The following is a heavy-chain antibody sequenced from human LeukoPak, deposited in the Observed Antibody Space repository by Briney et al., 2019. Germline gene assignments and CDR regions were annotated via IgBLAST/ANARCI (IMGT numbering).Heavy chain of an antibody. J-gene: IGHJ4*02. CDR1: GGTFSSYA. CDR3: ARDRGDSSGWYNFDY. Sequence: SVKVSCKASGGTFSSYAISWVRQAPGQGLEWMGGIIPIFGTANYAQKFQGRVTITADESTSTAYMELSSLRSEDTAVYYCARDRGDSSGWYNFDYWGQGTLVTVSS. V-gene: IGHV1-69*13. CDR2: IIPIFGTA. D-gene: IGHD6-19*01.